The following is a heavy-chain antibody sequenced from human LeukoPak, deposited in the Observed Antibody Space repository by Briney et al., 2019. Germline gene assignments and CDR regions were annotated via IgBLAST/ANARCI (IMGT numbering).Heavy chain of an antibody. V-gene: IGHV4-4*02. Sequence: SGTLSLTCAVSGGSISSSNWWSWVRQPPGKGLEWIGSIYYSGSTYYNPSLKSRVTISVDTSKNQFSLKLSSVTAADTAVYYCARHTVVVALFDYWGQGTLVTVSS. CDR1: GGSISSSNW. J-gene: IGHJ4*02. CDR2: IYYSGST. CDR3: ARHTVVVALFDY. D-gene: IGHD3-22*01.